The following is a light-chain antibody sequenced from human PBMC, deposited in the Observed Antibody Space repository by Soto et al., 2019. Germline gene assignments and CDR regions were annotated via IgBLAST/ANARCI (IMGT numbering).Light chain of an antibody. Sequence: QSALTQPPSVSGSPGQSITISCTATSSDVGGHNFVSWYQQHPGKAPKLMIYDVSNRPSGVSNRFSGSKSGNTASLTISGLQAEDEADYYCCSYTSSSTPYVFGTGTKVTVL. CDR3: CSYTSSSTPYV. CDR2: DVS. J-gene: IGLJ1*01. CDR1: SSDVGGHNF. V-gene: IGLV2-14*03.